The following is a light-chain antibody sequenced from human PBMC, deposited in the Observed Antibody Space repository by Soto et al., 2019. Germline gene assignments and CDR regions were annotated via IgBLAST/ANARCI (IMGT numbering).Light chain of an antibody. CDR3: QQSYSTPLT. V-gene: IGKV1-39*01. CDR1: QSIGSY. CDR2: AAP. Sequence: DIPMTQSPSSLSASVGDRVTITCRASQSIGSYLNWYQHESGKAPKFLIYAAPSLQSGVPPRFSGSGSGTDFTPTSTSLLTKDFATYDYQQSYSTPLTIGGGTKV. J-gene: IGKJ4*01.